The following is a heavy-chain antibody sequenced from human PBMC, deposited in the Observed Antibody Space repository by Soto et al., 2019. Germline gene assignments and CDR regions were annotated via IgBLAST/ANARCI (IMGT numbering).Heavy chain of an antibody. J-gene: IGHJ5*02. CDR1: GYTFSSYG. CDR2: ISLYSDGT. Sequence: QVQLVQSGGEVKRPGASVKVSCKTSGYTFSSYGITWVRQAPGQPLEWLGWISLYSDGTNYAQKCQGRVSMTTDTSTTTAYMELRSLRSDDTAVYYCARVVPGAEAWFGPWGQGTLVTVS. V-gene: IGHV1-18*01. D-gene: IGHD2-2*01. CDR3: ARVVPGAEAWFGP.